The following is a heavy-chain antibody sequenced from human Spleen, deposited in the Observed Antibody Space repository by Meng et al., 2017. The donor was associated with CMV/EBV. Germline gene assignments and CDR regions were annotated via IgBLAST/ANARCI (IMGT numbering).Heavy chain of an antibody. J-gene: IGHJ6*02. CDR3: ARGTSRPQGYYYYGMDV. V-gene: IGHV3-48*04. Sequence: ETLSLTCAASGFTFSSYSMNWVRQAPGKGLEWVSYISSSGSTIYYADSVKGRFTISRDNAKNSLYLQMNSLRAEDTAVYYCARGTSRPQGYYYYGMDVWGQGTTVTVSS. CDR1: GFTFSSYS. CDR2: ISSSGSTI.